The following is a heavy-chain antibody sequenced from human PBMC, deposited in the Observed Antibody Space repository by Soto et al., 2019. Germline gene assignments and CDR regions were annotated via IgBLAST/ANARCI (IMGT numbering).Heavy chain of an antibody. D-gene: IGHD3-16*02. Sequence: PSETLSLTCTVSGGSITSTDYYWSWIRQPPGKGLEWIGYIYYSGSTYYNPSLKSRVTISVDTSKNQFSLKLSSVTAADTAVYSCASERSFSDRFIDYWGQGTLVTVSS. V-gene: IGHV4-30-4*01. CDR2: IYYSGST. CDR1: GGSITSTDYY. CDR3: ASERSFSDRFIDY. J-gene: IGHJ4*02.